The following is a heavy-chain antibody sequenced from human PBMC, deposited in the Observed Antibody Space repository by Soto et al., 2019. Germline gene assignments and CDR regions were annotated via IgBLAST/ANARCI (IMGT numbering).Heavy chain of an antibody. D-gene: IGHD1-7*01. V-gene: IGHV3-30-3*01. CDR2: ISYDGSNK. Sequence: GGSLRLSCAASGFTFSSYAMHWVRQAPGKGLEWVAVISYDGSNKYYADSVKGRFTISRDNSKNTLYLQMNSLRAEDTAVYYCARDFMDWNYLRRGPAFDCCGQGTRVTVAS. CDR1: GFTFSSYA. CDR3: ARDFMDWNYLRRGPAFDC. J-gene: IGHJ3*01.